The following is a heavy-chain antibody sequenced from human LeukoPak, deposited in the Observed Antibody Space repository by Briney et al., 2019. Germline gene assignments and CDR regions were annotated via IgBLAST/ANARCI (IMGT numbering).Heavy chain of an antibody. CDR2: MNPNSGNT. Sequence: ASVKVSCKASGYTFTSYDINWVRQATGQGLEWMGWMNPNSGNTGYAQKFQGRVTMTRNTSISTAYMELSSLRSKDTAVYYCARVKAADFYYYYYYMDVWGKGTTVTVSS. CDR1: GYTFTSYD. D-gene: IGHD2-15*01. J-gene: IGHJ6*03. CDR3: ARVKAADFYYYYYYMDV. V-gene: IGHV1-8*01.